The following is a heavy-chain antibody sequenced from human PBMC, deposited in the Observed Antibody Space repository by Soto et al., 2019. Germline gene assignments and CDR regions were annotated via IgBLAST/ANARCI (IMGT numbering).Heavy chain of an antibody. D-gene: IGHD6-6*01. V-gene: IGHV4-30-4*01. CDR1: GGSITSGDYY. J-gene: IGHJ4*02. CDR3: AREKIAPRNYFDY. Sequence: SETLSLTCTVSGGSITSGDYYWTWIRQPPGKGLEYIGYIYYSGSTYYNPSLESRITISVDTSKNQFSLKLSSVTAADTAVYYCAREKIAPRNYFDYWGQGTLVTVSS. CDR2: IYYSGST.